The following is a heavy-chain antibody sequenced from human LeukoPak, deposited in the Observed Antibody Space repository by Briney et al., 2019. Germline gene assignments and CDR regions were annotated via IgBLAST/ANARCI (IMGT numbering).Heavy chain of an antibody. Sequence: KPSETLSLTCTVSGGSISSGGYYWSWIRQHPGKGLEWIGYIYYSGSTSYNPSLKSRVSISFDTSKNQFFLKLSSVTAADTAVYYCARHYYESSAYYTLDYWGQGTLVTVSS. D-gene: IGHD3-22*01. V-gene: IGHV4-31*03. J-gene: IGHJ4*02. CDR3: ARHYYESSAYYTLDY. CDR1: GGSISSGGYY. CDR2: IYYSGST.